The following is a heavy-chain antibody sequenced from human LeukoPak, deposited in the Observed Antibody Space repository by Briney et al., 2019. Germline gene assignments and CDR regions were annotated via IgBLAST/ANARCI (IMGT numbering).Heavy chain of an antibody. D-gene: IGHD3-22*01. CDR1: GYTLTSYG. J-gene: IGHJ4*02. V-gene: IGHV1-18*01. Sequence: ASVKVSCKASGYTLTSYGINWMRQAPGQGLEWMGWISAYNGNTNYAQKLQGRVTMTTDTSTSTAYMELRSLRSDDTAVYYCARDCYYDSSGYYFLYFDYWAREPWSPSPQ. CDR2: ISAYNGNT. CDR3: ARDCYYDSSGYYFLYFDY.